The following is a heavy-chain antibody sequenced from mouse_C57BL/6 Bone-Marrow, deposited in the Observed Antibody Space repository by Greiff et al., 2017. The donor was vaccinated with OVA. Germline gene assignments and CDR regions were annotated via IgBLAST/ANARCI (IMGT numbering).Heavy chain of an antibody. D-gene: IGHD1-1*01. CDR1: GYTFTSYW. CDR2: IDPSDSDT. Sequence: QVQLQQPGAELVRPGSSVKLSCKASGYTFTSYWMHWVKQRPIQGLEWIGNIDPSDSDTHYNQKFKDKATLTVDKSSSTAYMQLSSLTSEDSAVYYCARSGCYGSTHWYFDVWGTGTTVTVSS. V-gene: IGHV1-52*01. CDR3: ARSGCYGSTHWYFDV. J-gene: IGHJ1*03.